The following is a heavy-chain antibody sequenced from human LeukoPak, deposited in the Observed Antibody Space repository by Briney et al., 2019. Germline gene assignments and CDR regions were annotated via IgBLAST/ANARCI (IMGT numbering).Heavy chain of an antibody. CDR1: GGTFSSYA. V-gene: IGHV1-69*04. CDR2: IIPILGIA. CDR3: AREEARSIVVVPAAIWYYYGMDV. J-gene: IGHJ6*02. Sequence: SVKVSCKASGGTFSSYAISWVRQAPGQGLEWMGRIIPILGIANYAQKFQGRVTITADKSTSTANMELSSLRSEDTAVYYCAREEARSIVVVPAAIWYYYGMDVWGQGTTVTVSS. D-gene: IGHD2-2*01.